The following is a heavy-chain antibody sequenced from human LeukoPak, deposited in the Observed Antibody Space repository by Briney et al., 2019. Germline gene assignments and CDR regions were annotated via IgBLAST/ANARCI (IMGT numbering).Heavy chain of an antibody. CDR3: ANQPTKLGYYDFWYFDL. CDR2: INYSGST. Sequence: PSQTLSLTCTVSGGSISSGDYYWGWIRQAPGKGLEWIGSINYSGSTYYNTSLKSRVTISVSTSKNQFSLKLSSVTAADTAVYYCANQPTKLGYYDFWYFDLWGRGTLVTVTS. J-gene: IGHJ2*01. CDR1: GGSISSGDYY. V-gene: IGHV4-39*07. D-gene: IGHD3-22*01.